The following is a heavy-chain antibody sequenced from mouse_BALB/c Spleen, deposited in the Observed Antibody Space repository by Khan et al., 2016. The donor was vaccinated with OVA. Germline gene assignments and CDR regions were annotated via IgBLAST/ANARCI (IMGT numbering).Heavy chain of an antibody. D-gene: IGHD4-1*01. V-gene: IGHV5-6*01. CDR2: ISSGGDYT. J-gene: IGHJ3*01. CDR1: GFAFSSYS. Sequence: EVELVESGGDLVKPGGSLKLSCAASGFAFSSYSMPWVRQTPDKRLEWVASISSGGDYTYYPDSVKGRFTISIDNANNTLYLQMSDLKSEDTAMSDCADHFTGSFAYWGQGTLVTVSA. CDR3: ADHFTGSFAY.